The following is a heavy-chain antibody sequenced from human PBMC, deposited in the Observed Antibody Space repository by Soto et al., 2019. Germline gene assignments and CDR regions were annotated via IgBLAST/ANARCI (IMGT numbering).Heavy chain of an antibody. Sequence: QVQLVQSGAEVKKPGASVKVSCKASGYTFTSYYMHWVRQAPGQGLEWMGIINPSGGSTSYAQKLQSRVRMTRDTSTITVYMELSSLRSEDTAVYYCARDPGYCSGGSCPATDYYMDVWGKGTTVTVSS. D-gene: IGHD2-15*01. V-gene: IGHV1-46*03. CDR2: INPSGGST. J-gene: IGHJ6*03. CDR3: ARDPGYCSGGSCPATDYYMDV. CDR1: GYTFTSYY.